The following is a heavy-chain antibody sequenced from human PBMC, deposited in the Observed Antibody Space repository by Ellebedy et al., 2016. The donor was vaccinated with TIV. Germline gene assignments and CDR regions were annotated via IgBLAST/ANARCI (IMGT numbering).Heavy chain of an antibody. Sequence: MPSETLSLTCTVSGGSISTYYWTWIRQPPGKGLEWIGHIPHSGTTNYSPSLKSRVSISVDTSKNQFSLKVTSVTAADTAIYYCARAVGGAYEDYWGPGTLVTVSS. CDR2: IPHSGTT. CDR3: ARAVGGAYEDY. J-gene: IGHJ4*02. CDR1: GGSISTYY. V-gene: IGHV4-59*01. D-gene: IGHD3-3*01.